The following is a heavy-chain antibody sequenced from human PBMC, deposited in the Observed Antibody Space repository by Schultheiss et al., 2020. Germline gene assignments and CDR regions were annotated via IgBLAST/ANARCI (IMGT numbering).Heavy chain of an antibody. J-gene: IGHJ6*04. CDR3: ARALKFGELLPYYYGMDV. D-gene: IGHD3-10*01. Sequence: SETLSLTCAVYGGSFSGYYWSWIRQPPGKGLEWIGEINHSGSTNYNPSLKSRVTISVDTSKNQFSLKLSSVTAADTAVYYCARALKFGELLPYYYGMDVWGKGTTVTVAA. V-gene: IGHV4-34*01. CDR2: INHSGST. CDR1: GGSFSGYY.